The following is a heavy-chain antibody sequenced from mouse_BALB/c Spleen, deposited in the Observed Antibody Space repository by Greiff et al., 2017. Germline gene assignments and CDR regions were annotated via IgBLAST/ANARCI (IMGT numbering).Heavy chain of an antibody. CDR2: IDPANGNT. CDR3: ARPFYYYGSSYGD. CDR1: GFNIKDTY. J-gene: IGHJ2*01. D-gene: IGHD1-1*01. Sequence: EVQLQQSGAELVKPGASVKLSCTASGFNIKDTYMHWVKQRPEQGLEWIGRIDPANGNTKYDPKFQGKATITADTSSNTAYLQLSSLTSEDTAVYYCARPFYYYGSSYGDWGQGTTLTVSS. V-gene: IGHV14-3*02.